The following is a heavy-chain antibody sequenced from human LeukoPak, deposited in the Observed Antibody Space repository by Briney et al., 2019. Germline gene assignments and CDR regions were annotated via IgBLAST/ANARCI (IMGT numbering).Heavy chain of an antibody. CDR1: GFTFSSYG. J-gene: IGHJ4*02. V-gene: IGHV3-21*01. D-gene: IGHD3-22*01. CDR3: ARDGSSAYDY. Sequence: PGGSLRLSCAASGFTFSSYGMTWVRQAPGKGLEWVSSISSSNSYIYYADSVKGRFTISRDNAKNSLYLQMNSLRAEDTAVYYCARDGSSAYDYWGQGTLVTVSS. CDR2: ISSSNSYI.